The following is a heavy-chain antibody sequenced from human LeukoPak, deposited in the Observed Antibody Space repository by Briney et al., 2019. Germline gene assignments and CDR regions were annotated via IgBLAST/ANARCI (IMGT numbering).Heavy chain of an antibody. D-gene: IGHD6-13*01. V-gene: IGHV4-34*01. CDR2: INHSGST. Sequence: SETLSLTCAVYGGSFSGYYWSWIRQPPGKGLEWIGEINHSGSTNYNASLKSRVTISVDTSKNQFSLKLSSVTAADTAVYYCARRAAAQPRWGQGTLVTVSS. CDR1: GGSFSGYY. CDR3: ARRAAAQPR. J-gene: IGHJ4*02.